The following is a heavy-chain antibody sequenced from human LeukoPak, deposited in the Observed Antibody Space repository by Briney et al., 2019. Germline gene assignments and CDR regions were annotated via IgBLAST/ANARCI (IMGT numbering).Heavy chain of an antibody. J-gene: IGHJ5*02. Sequence: GRSLRLSCAASGFTFSKHGIHWVRQAPGKGLELVSFIFYDGSDSHYVDSVKGRFTISRDNSKSTLYLQMDSLRVEDTGVYYCARWTGSNSGYYESWGPGTLVTVSS. CDR3: ARWTGSNSGYYES. V-gene: IGHV3-33*01. D-gene: IGHD5-12*01. CDR2: IFYDGSDS. CDR1: GFTFSKHG.